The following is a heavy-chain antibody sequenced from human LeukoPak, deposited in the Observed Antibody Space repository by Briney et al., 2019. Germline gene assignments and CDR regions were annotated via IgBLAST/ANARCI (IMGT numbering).Heavy chain of an antibody. CDR1: GFTFSDYY. J-gene: IGHJ4*02. CDR2: ISSSGTM. D-gene: IGHD5-18*01. V-gene: IGHV3-69-1*01. Sequence: GGSLRLSCAASGFTFSDYYMSWIRQAPGKGLEWISYISSSGTMYYADSVKGRFTISRDNAKNSLYLQMNSLRAEDTAVYYCAREDTAMVTNYFDYWGQGTLVTVSS. CDR3: AREDTAMVTNYFDY.